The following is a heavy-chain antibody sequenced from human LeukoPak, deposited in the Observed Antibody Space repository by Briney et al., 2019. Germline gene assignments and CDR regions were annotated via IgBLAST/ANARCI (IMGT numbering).Heavy chain of an antibody. Sequence: GGSLRLSCAASGFTFSDAWMNWVRQAPGKGLEWVSGINWNGGSTGYADSVKGRFTISRDNAKNSLYLQMNSLRAEDTALYYCARGWDCSGGSCEYYFDYWGQGTLVTVSS. V-gene: IGHV3-20*04. D-gene: IGHD2-15*01. CDR2: INWNGGST. CDR3: ARGWDCSGGSCEYYFDY. CDR1: GFTFSDAW. J-gene: IGHJ4*02.